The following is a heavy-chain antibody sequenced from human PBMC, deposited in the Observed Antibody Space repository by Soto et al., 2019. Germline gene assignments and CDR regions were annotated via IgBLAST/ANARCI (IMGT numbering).Heavy chain of an antibody. D-gene: IGHD1-26*01. J-gene: IGHJ2*01. CDR2: MTSDGSNI. V-gene: IGHV3-33*05. CDR3: ARASDTSGYYWYFDL. Sequence: QARLVESGGGVVEPGRSLRLACAAAGFAFSHYGMHWVRQAPGKGLVWVAAMTSDGSNIYYTDSVRGRFNIPRDNSKATVYLQVYSLRAEYTAVYYCARASDTSGYYWYFDLWGRGTLVTVSS. CDR1: GFAFSHYG.